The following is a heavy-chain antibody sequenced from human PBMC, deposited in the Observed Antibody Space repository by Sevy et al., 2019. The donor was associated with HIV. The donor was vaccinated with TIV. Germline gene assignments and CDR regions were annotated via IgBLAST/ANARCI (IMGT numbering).Heavy chain of an antibody. CDR1: GFTFSNAW. V-gene: IGHV3-30-3*01. J-gene: IGHJ6*02. CDR2: ISYDGSNK. CDR3: ARWNAATPVIYYYYGMDV. Sequence: GGSLRLSCVASGFTFSNAWMSWVRQAPGKGLEWVAVISYDGSNKYYADSVKGRFTISRDNSKNTLYLQMNSLRAEDTAVYYCARWNAATPVIYYYYGMDVWGQGTTVTVSS. D-gene: IGHD2-15*01.